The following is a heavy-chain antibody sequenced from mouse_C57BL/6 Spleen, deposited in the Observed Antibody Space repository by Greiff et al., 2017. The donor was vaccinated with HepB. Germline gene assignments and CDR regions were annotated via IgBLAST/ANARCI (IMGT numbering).Heavy chain of an antibody. D-gene: IGHD1-1*01. Sequence: VKLMESGGGLVKPGGSLKLSCAASGFTFSSYAMSWVRQTPEKRLEWVATISDGGSYTYYPDNVKGRFTISRDNAKNNLYLQMSHLKSEDTAMYYCARDYGSTYYAMDYWGQGTSVTVSS. CDR3: ARDYGSTYYAMDY. V-gene: IGHV5-4*01. CDR1: GFTFSSYA. CDR2: ISDGGSYT. J-gene: IGHJ4*01.